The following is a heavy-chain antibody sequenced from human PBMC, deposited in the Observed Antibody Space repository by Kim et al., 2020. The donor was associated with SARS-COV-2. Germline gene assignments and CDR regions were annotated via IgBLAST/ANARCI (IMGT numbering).Heavy chain of an antibody. CDR2: IYYSGST. V-gene: IGHV4-31*03. Sequence: SETLSLTCTVSGGSISSGGYYWSWIRQHPGKGLEWIGYIYYSGSTYYNPSLKSRVTISVDTSKNQFSLKLSSVTAADTAVYYCARDRAPTLQYFDWTQYWYFDLWGRGTLVTVSS. CDR3: ARDRAPTLQYFDWTQYWYFDL. D-gene: IGHD3-9*01. J-gene: IGHJ2*01. CDR1: GGSISSGGYY.